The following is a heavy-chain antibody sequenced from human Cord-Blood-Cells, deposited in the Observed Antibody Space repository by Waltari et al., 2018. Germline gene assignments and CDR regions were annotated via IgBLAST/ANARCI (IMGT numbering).Heavy chain of an antibody. CDR1: GYTFTGYY. CDR2: INPNSGGT. CDR3: ARDRSSWPYDNWFDP. Sequence: QVQLVQSGAEVKKPGASVKVSCKASGYTFTGYYMHWVRQAPGQGLEWMGWINPNSGGTNYAQKFQGRVTMTRDTSISTAYMELSRLRSDDTAVYYCARDRSSWPYDNWFDPWGQGTLVTVSS. J-gene: IGHJ5*02. V-gene: IGHV1-2*02. D-gene: IGHD6-13*01.